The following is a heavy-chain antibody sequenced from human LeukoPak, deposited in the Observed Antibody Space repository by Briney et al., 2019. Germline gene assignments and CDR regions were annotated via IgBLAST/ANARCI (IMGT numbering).Heavy chain of an antibody. J-gene: IGHJ4*02. CDR2: INPNSGGT. CDR1: GYIFTDYY. CDR3: ARDLPYDFWSGYPYYFDY. V-gene: IGHV1-2*06. Sequence: GASVKVSCKASGYIFTDYYMHWVRQAPGQELGWMGRINPNSGGTNYAQKFQGRVTMTRDTSISTAYMELSRLRSDDTAVYYCARDLPYDFWSGYPYYFDYWGQGTLVTVSS. D-gene: IGHD3-3*01.